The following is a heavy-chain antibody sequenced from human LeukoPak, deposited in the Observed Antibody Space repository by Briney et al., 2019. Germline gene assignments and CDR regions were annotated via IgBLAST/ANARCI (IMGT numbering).Heavy chain of an antibody. CDR2: ISYDGSNK. CDR3: ARDPTAGSQPWELLQEGYFDY. Sequence: GGSLRLSCAASGFTFSSYVMHWVRQAPGKGLEWVAVISYDGSNKYYADSVKGRFTISRDNSKNTLYLQMNSLRAEDTAVYYCARDPTAGSQPWELLQEGYFDYWGQGTLVTVSS. CDR1: GFTFSSYV. J-gene: IGHJ4*02. D-gene: IGHD1-26*01. V-gene: IGHV3-30*04.